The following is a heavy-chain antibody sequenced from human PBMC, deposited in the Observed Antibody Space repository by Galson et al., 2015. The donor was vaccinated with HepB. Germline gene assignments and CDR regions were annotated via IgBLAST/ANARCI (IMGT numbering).Heavy chain of an antibody. D-gene: IGHD1-26*01. CDR2: IYYSGST. J-gene: IGHJ4*02. CDR3: ARRISGSYLPGILTA. CDR1: GGSISSSSYY. Sequence: TLSLTCPVSGGSISSSSYYWGWIRQPPGKGLEWIGSIYYSGSTYYNPSLKSRVTISVDTSKNQFSLKLSSVTAADTAVYYCARRISGSYLPGILTAWGQGTLVTVSS. V-gene: IGHV4-39*01.